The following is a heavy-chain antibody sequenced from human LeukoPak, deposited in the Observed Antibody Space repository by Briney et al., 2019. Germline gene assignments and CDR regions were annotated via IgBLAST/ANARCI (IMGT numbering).Heavy chain of an antibody. J-gene: IGHJ6*03. CDR1: GGSFSGYY. CDR3: ARHGYSSSSVYYYYYMDV. CDR2: INHSGST. Sequence: SETLSLTCAVYGGSFSGYYWSWIRQPPGKGLEWIGEINHSGSTNYNPPLKSRVTISVDTSKNQFSLKLSSVTAADTAVYFCARHGYSSSSVYYYYYMDVWGKGTTVTVSS. D-gene: IGHD6-6*01. V-gene: IGHV4-34*01.